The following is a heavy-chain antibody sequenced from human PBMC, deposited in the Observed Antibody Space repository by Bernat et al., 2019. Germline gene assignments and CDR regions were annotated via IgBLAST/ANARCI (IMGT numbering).Heavy chain of an antibody. D-gene: IGHD3-10*01. CDR2: ISGTGGAT. CDR3: AKAADLNYGSGSQANGGVFDY. Sequence: EVQLLESGGGLVQPGGSLRLSCAASGFTFSSFAMSWVRQAPGKGLEWVSVISGTGGATYSTSSVKGRFTISRDNSRNTLYMQMNSLRAEDTALYYCAKAADLNYGSGSQANGGVFDYWGQGALVTVSS. J-gene: IGHJ4*02. CDR1: GFTFSSFA. V-gene: IGHV3-23*01.